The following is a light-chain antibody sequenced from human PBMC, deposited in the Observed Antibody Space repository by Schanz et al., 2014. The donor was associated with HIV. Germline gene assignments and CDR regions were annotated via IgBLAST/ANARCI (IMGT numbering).Light chain of an antibody. J-gene: IGLJ3*02. CDR2: EVN. CDR1: SNDIGTYKY. Sequence: QSALTQPPSASGSPGQSVTISCTGTSNDIGTYKYVSWYRQHPGKAPKLIIYEVNKRTSGVPARFSGYKSGNTASLTISGLQAEDEAEYYCSSSSTNTCVFGGGTKVTVL. CDR3: SSSSTNTCV. V-gene: IGLV2-8*01.